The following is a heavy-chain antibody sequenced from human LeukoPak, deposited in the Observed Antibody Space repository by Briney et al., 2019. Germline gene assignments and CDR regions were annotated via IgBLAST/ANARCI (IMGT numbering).Heavy chain of an antibody. Sequence: SVKVSCKASGGTFSSYAISWVRQAPGQGLEWMGGIIPIFGTANYAQKFQGRDTITADESTSTAYMELSSLRSEDTAVYYCARGDFWSGYYHPWGQGTLVTVSS. CDR3: ARGDFWSGYYHP. CDR2: IIPIFGTA. V-gene: IGHV1-69*13. D-gene: IGHD3-3*01. J-gene: IGHJ5*02. CDR1: GGTFSSYA.